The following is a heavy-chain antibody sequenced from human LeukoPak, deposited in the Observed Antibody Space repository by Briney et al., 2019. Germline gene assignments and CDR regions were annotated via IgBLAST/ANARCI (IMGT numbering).Heavy chain of an antibody. J-gene: IGHJ6*02. V-gene: IGHV4-34*01. CDR2: INHSGST. CDR3: ARTSYDFWSGYYLEYYYYYGMDV. D-gene: IGHD3-3*01. Sequence: PSETLSLTCAVYGGSFSGYYWSWIRQPPGKGLEWIGEINHSGSTNYNPSLKSRVTISVDTSKNQFSLKLSSVTAADTAVYYCARTSYDFWSGYYLEYYYYYGMDVWGQGTTVTVSS. CDR1: GGSFSGYY.